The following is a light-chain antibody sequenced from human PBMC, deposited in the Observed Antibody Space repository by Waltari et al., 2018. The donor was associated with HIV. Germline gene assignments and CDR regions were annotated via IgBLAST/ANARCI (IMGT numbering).Light chain of an antibody. J-gene: IGKJ4*01. Sequence: DIQITQSPSSVSASVSARVTIRCRASQGISRWLAWYQQRPGQAPKLLIYGASDLQSGVPSRFSSSGSGTDFSLTTSGLQPEDFATYYCQQTNSFPLSFGGGTKVEIK. CDR2: GAS. CDR3: QQTNSFPLS. V-gene: IGKV1-12*01. CDR1: QGISRW.